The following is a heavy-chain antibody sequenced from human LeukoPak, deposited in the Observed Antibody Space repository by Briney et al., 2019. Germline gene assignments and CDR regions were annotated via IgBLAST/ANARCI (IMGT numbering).Heavy chain of an antibody. J-gene: IGHJ6*03. D-gene: IGHD3-10*01. CDR3: ARLGRGYYYGSGSSFYYYYYMDV. CDR1: GGSFSGYY. CDR2: INHSGST. V-gene: IGHV4-34*01. Sequence: KTSETLSLTCAVYGGSFSGYYWSWIRQPPGKGLEWIGEINHSGSTNYNPSLKSRVTISVDTSKNQFSLKLSSVTAADTAVYYCARLGRGYYYGSGSSFYYYYYMDVWGKGTTVTVSS.